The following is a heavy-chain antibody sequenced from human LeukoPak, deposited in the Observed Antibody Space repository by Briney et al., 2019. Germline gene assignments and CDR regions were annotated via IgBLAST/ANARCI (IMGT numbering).Heavy chain of an antibody. CDR3: ARHSGSYDSRAYFNY. CDR2: IYYTGST. CDR1: GGSINTYY. J-gene: IGHJ4*02. Sequence: SETLSLTCTVSGGSINTYYWSWIRQPPGKGLEWIGYIYYTGSTNYNPSLKSRVTVSVDTSKNQFSLKLSSVTAADTAVYYCARHSGSYDSRAYFNYWGQGTLVTVSS. D-gene: IGHD3-22*01. V-gene: IGHV4-59*08.